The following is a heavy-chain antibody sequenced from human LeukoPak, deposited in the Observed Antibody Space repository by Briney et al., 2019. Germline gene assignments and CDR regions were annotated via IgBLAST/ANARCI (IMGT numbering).Heavy chain of an antibody. J-gene: IGHJ4*02. Sequence: GSLRLSCAASGFIFSDHYMDWVRQPPGKGLEWIGSIYYSGSTYYNPSLKSRVTISVDTSKNQFSLKLSSVTAADTAVYYCARLRSSGWYQYFDYWGQGTLVTVSS. V-gene: IGHV4-38-2*01. CDR3: ARLRSSGWYQYFDY. CDR1: GFIFSDHY. CDR2: IYYSGST. D-gene: IGHD6-19*01.